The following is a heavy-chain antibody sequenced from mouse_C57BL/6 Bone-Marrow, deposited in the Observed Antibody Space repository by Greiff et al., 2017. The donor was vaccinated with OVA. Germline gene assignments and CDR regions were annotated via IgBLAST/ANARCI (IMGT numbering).Heavy chain of an antibody. V-gene: IGHV1-39*01. CDR3: ERRTYYSNHGGFAY. CDR2: INPNYGTT. Sequence: VQLKQSGPELVKPGASVKISCKASGYSFTDYNMNWVKQSNGKSLEWIGVINPNYGTTSYNQKFKGKATLTVDQSSSTAYMQLNSLTSEDSAVYYCERRTYYSNHGGFAYWGQGTLVTVSA. J-gene: IGHJ3*01. D-gene: IGHD2-5*01. CDR1: GYSFTDYN.